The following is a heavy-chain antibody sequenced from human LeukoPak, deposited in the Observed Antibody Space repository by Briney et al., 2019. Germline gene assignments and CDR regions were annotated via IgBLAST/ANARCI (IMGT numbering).Heavy chain of an antibody. CDR2: INEDGSQK. D-gene: IGHD2-2*01. CDR3: ATGRSMPT. V-gene: IGHV3-7*01. CDR1: GFTFSSYW. J-gene: IGHJ5*02. Sequence: GGSLRLSCAASGFTFSSYWMSWVRQAPGKGLEWVASINEDGSQKQYVDSVKGRFTISRDNAKNSLYLQVNSLGAEDTAVYYCATGRSMPTWGQGTLVTVSS.